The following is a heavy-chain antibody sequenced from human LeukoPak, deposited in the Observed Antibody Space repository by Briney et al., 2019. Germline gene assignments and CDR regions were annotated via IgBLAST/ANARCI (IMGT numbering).Heavy chain of an antibody. CDR1: GFTFSSYD. Sequence: GGSLRLSCAASGFTFSSYDMHWVRQAPGKGLEWVAFIRYDGINKYYADSVKGRFTISRDNSKNTLYLQMNSLRAEDTAVYYCAKADSSGYYYVVGIDYWGQGTLVTVSS. CDR3: AKADSSGYYYVVGIDY. J-gene: IGHJ4*02. CDR2: IRYDGINK. D-gene: IGHD3-22*01. V-gene: IGHV3-30*02.